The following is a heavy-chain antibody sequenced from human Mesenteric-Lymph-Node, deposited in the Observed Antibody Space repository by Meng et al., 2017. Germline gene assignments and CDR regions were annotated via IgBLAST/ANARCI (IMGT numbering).Heavy chain of an antibody. V-gene: IGHV3-23*01. CDR1: GFTFSSYA. CDR3: AKHSIRTIVVVGWFDP. Sequence: GESLKISCAASGFTFSSYAMTWVRQAPGKGLDWVSLISGSGGSTYYADSVKGRFTISRDNSKNTLYLQMNSLRAEDTAVYYCAKHSIRTIVVVGWFDPWGQGTLVTVSS. D-gene: IGHD2-15*01. J-gene: IGHJ5*02. CDR2: ISGSGGST.